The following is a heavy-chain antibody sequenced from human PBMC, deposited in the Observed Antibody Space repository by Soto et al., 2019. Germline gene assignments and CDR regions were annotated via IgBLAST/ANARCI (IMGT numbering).Heavy chain of an antibody. D-gene: IGHD1-1*01. V-gene: IGHV3-74*01. Sequence: GSLRLSCVTSGSDFSYYWIHWIRQAPGKGLVWVSRIDPDGTTTNYADSVKGRFTVSRDNAKDTAYLQMDSLTADDTALYYCTRGLRPSSAGTGAYWGPGTLVTVSS. CDR2: IDPDGTTT. J-gene: IGHJ1*01. CDR3: TRGLRPSSAGTGAY. CDR1: GSDFSYYW.